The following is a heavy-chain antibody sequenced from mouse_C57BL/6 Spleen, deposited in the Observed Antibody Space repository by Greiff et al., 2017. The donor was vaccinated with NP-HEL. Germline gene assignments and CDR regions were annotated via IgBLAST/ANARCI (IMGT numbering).Heavy chain of an antibody. CDR1: GYTFTSYW. D-gene: IGHD4-1*01. CDR3: ARDNWDGGYFDV. J-gene: IGHJ1*03. V-gene: IGHV1-59*01. Sequence: VQLQQPGAELVRPGTSVKLSCKASGYTFTSYWMHWVKQRPGQGLEWIGVIDPSDSYTNYNQKFKGKATLTVDTSSSTAYMQLSSLTSEDSAVYYCARDNWDGGYFDVWGTGTTVTVSS. CDR2: IDPSDSYT.